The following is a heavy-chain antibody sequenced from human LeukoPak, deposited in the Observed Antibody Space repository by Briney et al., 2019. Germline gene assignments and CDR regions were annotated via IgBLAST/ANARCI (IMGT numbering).Heavy chain of an antibody. V-gene: IGHV1-18*01. D-gene: IGHD2-2*03. Sequence: ASVKVSCKASGYTFTSYGISWVRQAPGQGLEWMGWISAYNGNTNYAQKLQGRVTMTTDTSTSTAYMELRSLRSDDTAVYYCARESTGYCSSTSCEFDYWGQGTLVTVSS. J-gene: IGHJ4*02. CDR2: ISAYNGNT. CDR1: GYTFTSYG. CDR3: ARESTGYCSSTSCEFDY.